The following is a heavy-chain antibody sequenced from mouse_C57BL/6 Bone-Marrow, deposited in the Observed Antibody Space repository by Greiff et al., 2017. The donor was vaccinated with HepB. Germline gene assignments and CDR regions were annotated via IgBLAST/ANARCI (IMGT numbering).Heavy chain of an antibody. D-gene: IGHD2-1*01. CDR2: IYPRSGNT. V-gene: IGHV1-81*01. CDR1: GYTFTSYG. J-gene: IGHJ2*01. CDR3: ARYYGNYGY. Sequence: VKLQESGAELARPGASVKLSCKASGYTFTSYGISWVKQRTGQGLEWIGEIYPRSGNTYYNEKFKGKATLTADKSSSTAYMELRSLTSEDSAVYFCARYYGNYGYWGQGTTLTVSS.